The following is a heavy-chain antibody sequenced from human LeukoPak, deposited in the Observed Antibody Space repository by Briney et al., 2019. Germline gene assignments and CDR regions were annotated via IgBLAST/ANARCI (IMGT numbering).Heavy chain of an antibody. V-gene: IGHV3-23*01. D-gene: IGHD6-19*01. Sequence: PGGSLRFSCAASGFTFSSYAMSWVRQAPGKGLEWVSAISGSGGSTYYADSVKGRFTISRDNSKNTLYLQMNSLRAEDTAVYYCAKDLEYSSGWYSLYTSFDYWGQGTLVTVSS. CDR1: GFTFSSYA. J-gene: IGHJ4*02. CDR3: AKDLEYSSGWYSLYTSFDY. CDR2: ISGSGGST.